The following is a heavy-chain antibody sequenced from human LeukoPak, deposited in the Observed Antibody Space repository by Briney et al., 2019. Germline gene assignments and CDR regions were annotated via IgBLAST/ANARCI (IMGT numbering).Heavy chain of an antibody. J-gene: IGHJ5*02. D-gene: IGHD6-19*01. CDR2: IYYSGST. CDR3: ARRAVAAGFDP. V-gene: IGHV4-39*01. Sequence: SETLSLTCTVSGGSISSSSYYWGWIRQPPGKGLEWIGSIYYSGSTYYNPSLKSRVTISVDTSKNQFSLKLSSATAADTAVYYCARRAVAAGFDPWGQGTLVTVSS. CDR1: GGSISSSSYY.